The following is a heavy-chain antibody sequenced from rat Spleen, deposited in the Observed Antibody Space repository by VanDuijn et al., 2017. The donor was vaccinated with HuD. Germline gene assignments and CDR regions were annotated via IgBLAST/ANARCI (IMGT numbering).Heavy chain of an antibody. Sequence: QVQLKESGPGLVQPSQTLSLTCTVSGFSLTHYDVHWVRQPPGKGLEWMGRIWGDGNTDFNSGLKSRLSISRDTSKRQVFLQIDSLQTADTAIYFCTRHYYDGSYYHGTFDYWGQGVMVTVSS. J-gene: IGHJ2*01. V-gene: IGHV2-1*01. CDR3: TRHYYDGSYYHGTFDY. D-gene: IGHD1-12*02. CDR2: IWGDGNT. CDR1: GFSLTHYD.